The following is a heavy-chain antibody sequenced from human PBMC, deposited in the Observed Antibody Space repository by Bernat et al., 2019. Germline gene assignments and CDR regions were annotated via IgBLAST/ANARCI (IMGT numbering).Heavy chain of an antibody. CDR1: GFSVTRNH. CDR2: IYGAEIT. CDR3: VGYGGNSV. J-gene: IGHJ4*02. V-gene: IGHV3-66*01. D-gene: IGHD2-21*02. Sequence: EVQLVESGVDLVQPGGSLRLSCAVSGFSVTRNHVGWVRQASGKGLEWVSFIYGAEITTYGDSVKGRFTISRDNSKNTVYLQMNKVRAEDTALYYCVGYGGNSVWGQGTRVTVSS.